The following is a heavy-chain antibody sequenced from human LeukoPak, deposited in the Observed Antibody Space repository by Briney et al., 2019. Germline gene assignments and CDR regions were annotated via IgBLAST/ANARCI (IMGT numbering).Heavy chain of an antibody. V-gene: IGHV5-51*01. CDR1: GYSFTSYW. Sequence: GESLKISCKGSGYSFTSYWIGWVRQLPGKGLEWMGVIYPGDSDTRYSPSFQGQVTISADKSISTAYLQWSSLKASDTAMYYCAVNLRYCSGGSCYSGYYYFDHWGQGTLVTVSS. CDR3: AVNLRYCSGGSCYSGYYYFDH. CDR2: IYPGDSDT. D-gene: IGHD2-15*01. J-gene: IGHJ4*02.